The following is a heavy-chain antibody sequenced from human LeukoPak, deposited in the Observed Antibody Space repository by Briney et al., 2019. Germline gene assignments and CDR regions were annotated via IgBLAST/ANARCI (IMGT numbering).Heavy chain of an antibody. J-gene: IGHJ4*02. V-gene: IGHV4-30-2*01. Sequence: PSETLSLTCAVSGGSISSGGYSWSWIRQPPGKGLEWIGYIYHSGSTYYNPSLKSRVTISVDRSKNQFSLKLSSVTAADTAVYYCARQRKGTLGYWGQGTLVTVSS. CDR2: IYHSGST. CDR1: GGSISSGGYS. CDR3: ARQRKGTLGY. D-gene: IGHD1-1*01.